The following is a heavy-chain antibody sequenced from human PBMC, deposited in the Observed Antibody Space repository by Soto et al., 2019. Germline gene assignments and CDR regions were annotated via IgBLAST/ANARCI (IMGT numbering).Heavy chain of an antibody. D-gene: IGHD2-15*01. J-gene: IGHJ4*02. V-gene: IGHV3-9*01. CDR2: ISWSSVYT. Sequence: EVQLVESGGGLVHPGRSLRLSCAASEFTFDDYAMHWVRQAPGKGLEWVAFISWSSVYTGYADSVKGRFTISRDNAKNSLYLEMNSLRPEDAPLDYSVKDKSLGSEASTYCVDFWGQGTLVTVSS. CDR1: EFTFDDYA. CDR3: VKDKSLGSEASTYCVDF.